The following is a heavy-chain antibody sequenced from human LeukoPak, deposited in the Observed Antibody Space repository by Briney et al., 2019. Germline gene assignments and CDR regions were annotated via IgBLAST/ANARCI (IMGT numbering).Heavy chain of an antibody. D-gene: IGHD5-24*01. Sequence: SETLSLTCAVYVEPFSNYFWSWIRQSPGKGLEWIGEINHSGSTNYNSSLTSRVTISVDTSKNQFSLNLSSVTAADTAIYYCARGPGQYDYWGQGTLVTVSS. V-gene: IGHV4-34*01. CDR3: ARGPGQYDY. J-gene: IGHJ4*02. CDR1: VEPFSNYF. CDR2: INHSGST.